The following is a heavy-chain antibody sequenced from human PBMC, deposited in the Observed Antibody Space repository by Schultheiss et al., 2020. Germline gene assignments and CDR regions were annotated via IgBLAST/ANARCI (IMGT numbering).Heavy chain of an antibody. D-gene: IGHD4-17*01. CDR2: IWYDGSNK. J-gene: IGHJ6*02. V-gene: IGHV3-33*08. Sequence: GGSLRLSCAASGFTFSSYWMHWVRQAPGKGLEWVAVIWYDGSNKYYADSVKGRFTISRDNSKNTLYLQMNSLRAEDTAVYYCARDRNYGDAPYYYYYYGMDVWGQGTTVTVSS. CDR3: ARDRNYGDAPYYYYYYGMDV. CDR1: GFTFSSYW.